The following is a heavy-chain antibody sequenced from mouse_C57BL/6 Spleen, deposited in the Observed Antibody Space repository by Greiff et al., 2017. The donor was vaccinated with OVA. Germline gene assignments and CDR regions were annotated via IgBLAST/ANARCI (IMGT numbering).Heavy chain of an antibody. CDR1: GYTFTDYY. Sequence: EVKLMESGPVLVKPGASVKMSCKASGYTFTDYYMNWVKQSHGKSLEWIGVINPYNGGTSYNQKFKGKATLTVDKSSSTAYMELNSLTSEDSAVYYCARGTITTVVEPYAMDYWGQGTSVTVSS. V-gene: IGHV1-19*01. CDR3: ARGTITTVVEPYAMDY. J-gene: IGHJ4*01. D-gene: IGHD1-1*01. CDR2: INPYNGGT.